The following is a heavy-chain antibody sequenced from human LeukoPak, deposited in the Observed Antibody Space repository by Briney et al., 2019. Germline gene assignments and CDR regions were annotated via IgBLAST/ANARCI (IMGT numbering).Heavy chain of an antibody. CDR2: MNPNSGNT. CDR3: ARFSKTYNWNRWTYYYYGMDV. J-gene: IGHJ6*02. Sequence: ASVKVSCKASGYTFTSYDINWVRQATGQGPEWMGWMNPNSGNTGYAQKFQGRVTMTRNTSISTAYMELSSLRSEDTAVYYCARFSKTYNWNRWTYYYYGMDVWGQGTTVTVSS. D-gene: IGHD1-20*01. V-gene: IGHV1-8*01. CDR1: GYTFTSYD.